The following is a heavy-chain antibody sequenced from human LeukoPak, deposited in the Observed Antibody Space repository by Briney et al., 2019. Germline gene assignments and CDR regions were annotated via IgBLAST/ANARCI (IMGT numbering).Heavy chain of an antibody. CDR1: GGSINSYY. Sequence: SETLSLTCTVSGGSINSYYWTWIRQPPGKGLEWIGYIHYSGSTNYNPSLKSRVTISVDTSKNQFSLNLSSVTAADTAVYYCARGREKYYGSGSYGYWGQGILVTVSS. D-gene: IGHD3-10*01. CDR3: ARGREKYYGSGSYGY. CDR2: IHYSGST. V-gene: IGHV4-59*01. J-gene: IGHJ4*02.